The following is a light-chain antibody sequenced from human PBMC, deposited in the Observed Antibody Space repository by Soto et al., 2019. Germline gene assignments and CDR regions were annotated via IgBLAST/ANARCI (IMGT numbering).Light chain of an antibody. V-gene: IGKV1-33*01. CDR2: DAS. CDR3: QQYEDLPLT. CDR1: QDINNY. Sequence: DIQLTQSPSSLPASVGDRVTITCQASQDINNYLNWYQQKPGKAPKLLIFDASSVETGVPSRFSGSGSGTHFTFTIRSLEPEDIATYHCQQYEDLPLTFGGGTRVELK. J-gene: IGKJ4*01.